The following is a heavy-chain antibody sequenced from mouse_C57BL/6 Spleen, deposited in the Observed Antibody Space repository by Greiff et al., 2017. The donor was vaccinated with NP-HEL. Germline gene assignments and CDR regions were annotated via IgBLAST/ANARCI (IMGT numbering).Heavy chain of an antibody. D-gene: IGHD1-1*01. CDR2: IYPRSGNT. J-gene: IGHJ2*01. CDR1: GYTFTSYG. CDR3: ARPTVGADY. V-gene: IGHV1-81*01. Sequence: VQVVESGAELARPGASVKLSCKASGYTFTSYGISWVKQRTGQGLEWIGEIYPRSGNTYYNEKFKGKATLTADKSSSTAYMELRSLTSEDSAVYFCARPTVGADYWGQGTTLTVSS.